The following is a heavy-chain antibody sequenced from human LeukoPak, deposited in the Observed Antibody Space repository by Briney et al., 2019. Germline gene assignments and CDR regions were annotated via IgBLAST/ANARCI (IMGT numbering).Heavy chain of an antibody. Sequence: PGGSLKLSCAASGFTLSSYSMNWVRQAPGKGLEGGSSISSSSSYIYYADSVKGRFTISRDNAKNSLYLQMNSLRAEDTAVYYCARDIRGSARPFDYWGQGTLVTVSS. D-gene: IGHD3-10*01. J-gene: IGHJ4*02. V-gene: IGHV3-21*01. CDR1: GFTLSSYS. CDR2: ISSSSSYI. CDR3: ARDIRGSARPFDY.